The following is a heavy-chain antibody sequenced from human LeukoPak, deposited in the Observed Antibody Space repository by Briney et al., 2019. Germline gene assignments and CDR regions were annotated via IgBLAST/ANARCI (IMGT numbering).Heavy chain of an antibody. CDR1: GFTPSNFG. CDR3: VREGEARLDV. D-gene: IGHD2-21*01. J-gene: IGHJ4*02. V-gene: IGHV3-30*02. CDR2: IADDGGITA. Sequence: GGSLRLSCALSGFTPSNFGMNWVRQAPGKGLEWLAFIADDGGITAYYGDLVMGRFTISRDNPKKEVYLQMTGLRTEDTAVYYCVREGEARLDVWGQGTLVTVSS.